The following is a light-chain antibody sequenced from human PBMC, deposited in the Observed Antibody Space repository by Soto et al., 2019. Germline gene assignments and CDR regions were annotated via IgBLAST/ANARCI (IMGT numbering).Light chain of an antibody. CDR2: RNN. J-gene: IGLJ3*02. Sequence: QSVLTQPPSASGTPGQRVTISCSGSSSNIGSNYVYWYQQLPGTAPKLLIYRNNQRPSGVPDRFSGSKSGTSASLAISGLRSEDEADYYWAAWDDSLSGNWVFGGGTKVTVL. CDR3: AAWDDSLSGNWV. CDR1: SSNIGSNY. V-gene: IGLV1-47*01.